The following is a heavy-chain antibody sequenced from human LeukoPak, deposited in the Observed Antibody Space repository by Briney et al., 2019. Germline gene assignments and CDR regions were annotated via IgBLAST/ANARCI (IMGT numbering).Heavy chain of an antibody. J-gene: IGHJ6*04. CDR1: GFTFSSYS. D-gene: IGHD2-2*01. CDR2: ISSSSSYI. CDR3: ERDRNVVVPAATRDV. V-gene: IGHV3-21*01. Sequence: GGSLRLSCAASGFTFSSYSMDWVRQAPGKGLEWVSSISSSSSYIYYADSVKGRFTISRDNAKNSLYLQMNSLRAEDTAVYYCERDRNVVVPAATRDVWGKGTTVTVSS.